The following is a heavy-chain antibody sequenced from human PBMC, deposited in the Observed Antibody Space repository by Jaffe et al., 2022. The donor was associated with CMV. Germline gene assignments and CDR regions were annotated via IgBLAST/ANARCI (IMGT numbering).Heavy chain of an antibody. CDR3: ASNAGVCGGDCYSILDY. D-gene: IGHD2-21*02. J-gene: IGHJ4*02. V-gene: IGHV3-30*03. CDR1: GFAFSNYG. Sequence: QVQLVESGGGVVQPGRSLRLSCVASGFAFSNYGIHWVRQAPGKGLEWVALISSDGGHTYYADSVKGRFTISRDNSKNTLYLEVNSPRPEDTAVYYCASNAGVCGGDCYSILDYWGQGTLVTVSS. CDR2: ISSDGGHT.